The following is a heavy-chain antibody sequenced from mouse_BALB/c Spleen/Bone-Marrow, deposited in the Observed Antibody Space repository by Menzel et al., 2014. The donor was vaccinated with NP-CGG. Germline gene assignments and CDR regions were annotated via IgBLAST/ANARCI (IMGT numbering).Heavy chain of an antibody. Sequence: VQLQQSGPELVRPGVSVKISCKGSGYTFTDYAMHWVKQSHAKSLEWIGVISTYPGNTNYNQKFKGEATMTVDKSSSTAYMELARLTSEDSAIYYCARSEYGNSYAMDYWGQGTSVTVSS. CDR2: ISTYPGNT. D-gene: IGHD2-10*02. J-gene: IGHJ4*01. CDR3: ARSEYGNSYAMDY. V-gene: IGHV1-67*01. CDR1: GYTFTDYA.